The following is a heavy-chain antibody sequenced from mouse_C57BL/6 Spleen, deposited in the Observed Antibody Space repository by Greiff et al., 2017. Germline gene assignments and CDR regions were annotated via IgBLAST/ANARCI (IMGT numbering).Heavy chain of an antibody. CDR1: GFTFSDYY. V-gene: IGHV5-16*01. Sequence: EVKVVESEGGLVQPGSSMKLSCTASGFTFSDYYMAWVRQVPEKGLEWVANINYDGSSTYYLDSLKSRFIISRDNAKNILYLQMSSLKSEDTATYYCARENDYVLDVGGTGTTVTVSS. CDR3: ARENDYVLDV. D-gene: IGHD2-4*01. J-gene: IGHJ1*03. CDR2: INYDGSST.